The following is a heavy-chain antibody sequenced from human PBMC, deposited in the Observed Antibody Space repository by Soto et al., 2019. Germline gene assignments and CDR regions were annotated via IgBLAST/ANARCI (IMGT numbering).Heavy chain of an antibody. V-gene: IGHV4-31*02. CDR2: IYYSGST. CDR3: ASITGTTAFDI. CDR1: Y. J-gene: IGHJ3*02. Sequence: YWSWIRQPPGKGLEWIGYIYYSGSTYYNPSLKSRVTISVDTSKNQFSLKLSSVTAADTAVYYCASITGTTAFDIWGQGTMVTVSS. D-gene: IGHD1-7*01.